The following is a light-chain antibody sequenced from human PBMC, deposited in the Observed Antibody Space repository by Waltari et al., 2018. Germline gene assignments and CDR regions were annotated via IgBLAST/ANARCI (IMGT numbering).Light chain of an antibody. V-gene: IGKV3-11*01. CDR3: LQSYNDPT. CDR2: DAS. CDR1: QSFNNY. J-gene: IGKJ1*01. Sequence: EIVLTQSPATLSVSPGESAVLSCRASQSFNNYLARYQQKPGQAPRLLIYDASTRATGIAARFSGSGSGTDFTLTISSLQLEDFATYYCLQSYNDPTFGQGTKVEIK.